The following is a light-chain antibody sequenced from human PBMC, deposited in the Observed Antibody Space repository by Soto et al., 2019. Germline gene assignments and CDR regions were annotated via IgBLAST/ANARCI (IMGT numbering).Light chain of an antibody. CDR1: QSVGSN. CDR2: GAS. CDR3: QQYNNWPPTWT. V-gene: IGKV3-15*01. J-gene: IGKJ1*01. Sequence: EIVMTQSPATLSASPGERATLSCRASQSVGSNLAWYQQKPGQAPRLLIYGASKRATGIPARFSGSRSGTEFTLTISSLQSEDFVVYYCQQYNNWPPTWTFGQGTKVEIK.